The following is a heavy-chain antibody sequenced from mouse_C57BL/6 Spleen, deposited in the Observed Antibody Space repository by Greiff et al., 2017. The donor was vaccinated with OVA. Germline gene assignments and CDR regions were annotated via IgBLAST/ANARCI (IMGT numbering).Heavy chain of an antibody. Sequence: EVKLQQSGPELVKPGASVKISCKASGYSFTGYYMNWVKQSPEKSLEWIGEINPSTGGTTYNQKFKAKATLTVDKSSSTAYMQLKSLTSEDSAVYYCARSGGPYAMDYWGQGASVTVSS. D-gene: IGHD1-1*02. J-gene: IGHJ4*01. CDR3: ARSGGPYAMDY. V-gene: IGHV1-42*01. CDR1: GYSFTGYY. CDR2: INPSTGGT.